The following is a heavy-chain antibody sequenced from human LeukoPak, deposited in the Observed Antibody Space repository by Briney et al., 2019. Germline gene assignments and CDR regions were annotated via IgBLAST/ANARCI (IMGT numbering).Heavy chain of an antibody. CDR2: ISFDAHSY. CDR1: GFTFSSYG. J-gene: IGHJ6*03. V-gene: IGHV3-30*03. CDR3: VTTDYYYYHNMDV. Sequence: GGSLRLSCAASGFTFSSYGMHWVRQAPGKGLEWVGGISFDAHSYHYADSAKGRFTIFRDNSRNTLYLQMNGLRAEGTALYYCVTTDYYYYHNMDVWGKGTTVIVSS. D-gene: IGHD1-1*01.